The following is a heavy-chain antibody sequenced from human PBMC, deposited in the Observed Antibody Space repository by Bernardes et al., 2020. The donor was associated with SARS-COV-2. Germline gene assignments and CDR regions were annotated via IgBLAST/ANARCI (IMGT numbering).Heavy chain of an antibody. CDR2: ISYDGSNK. J-gene: IGHJ4*02. Sequence: GGSLRLSCAASGFTFSSYAMHWVRQAPGKGLEWVAVISYDGSNKYYADSVKGRFTISRDNSKNTLYLQMNSLRAEDTAVYYCARDRGYYYDSSGGFGYWGQGTLVTVSS. V-gene: IGHV3-30-3*01. D-gene: IGHD3-22*01. CDR3: ARDRGYYYDSSGGFGY. CDR1: GFTFSSYA.